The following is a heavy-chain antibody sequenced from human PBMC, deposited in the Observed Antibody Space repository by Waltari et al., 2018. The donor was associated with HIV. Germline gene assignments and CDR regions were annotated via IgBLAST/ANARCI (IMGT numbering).Heavy chain of an antibody. CDR3: ARNSSAKGNRYFYYGLDV. Sequence: QVHLVQSGLEVKRPGASVRISCKGYGNFFLTFVFNWLRQAAGQGPEWLGWMNPNSGNTASPYIFEERVTMTRDVSTDTADMEMSGLTPEDTAIYYCARNSSAKGNRYFYYGLDVWGQGTPVTV. CDR2: MNPNSGNT. V-gene: IGHV1-8*01. D-gene: IGHD3-22*01. J-gene: IGHJ6*02. CDR1: GNFFLTFV.